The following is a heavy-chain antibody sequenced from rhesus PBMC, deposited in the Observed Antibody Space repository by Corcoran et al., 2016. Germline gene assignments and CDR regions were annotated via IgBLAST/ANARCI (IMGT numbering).Heavy chain of an antibody. CDR1: GYSISSGYG. CDR2: IGGSSGST. Sequence: QVQLQESGPGLVKPSETLSLTCAVSGYSISSGYGWRWIRQPPGKGLGWIGYIGGSSGSTNYNPSLKSRVTISKDTSKNQFSLKLSSVTAADTAVYYCARRSSYWYFDLWGPGTPITISS. J-gene: IGHJ2*01. CDR3: ARRSSYWYFDL. V-gene: IGHV4-127*01. D-gene: IGHD4-29*01.